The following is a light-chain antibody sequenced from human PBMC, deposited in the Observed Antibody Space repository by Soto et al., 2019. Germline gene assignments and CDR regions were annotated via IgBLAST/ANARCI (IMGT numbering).Light chain of an antibody. CDR3: QQCNKWPWT. J-gene: IGKJ1*01. V-gene: IGKV3-15*01. CDR1: QSVRGD. CDR2: GTS. Sequence: TQFPGTLSASPGERVIVSCRASQSVRGDLAWFQQKPGRSPRLLIYGTSTRASGVPDRFSGSGSGTDFTLTINSLQSDDFAVYFCQQCNKWPWTFGPGTTV.